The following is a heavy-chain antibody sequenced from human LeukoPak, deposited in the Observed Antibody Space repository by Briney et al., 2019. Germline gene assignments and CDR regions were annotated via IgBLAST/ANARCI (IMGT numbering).Heavy chain of an antibody. CDR1: GGSFSGYY. Sequence: SETLSLTCAVYGGSFSGYYWSWIRQPPGKGLEWIGEINHSGSTNYNPSLKSQVTISVDTSKNQFSLKLSSVTAADTAVYYCARGRGYYDYVWGSPRSSFDYWGQGTLVTVSS. J-gene: IGHJ4*02. D-gene: IGHD3-16*01. V-gene: IGHV4-34*01. CDR2: INHSGST. CDR3: ARGRGYYDYVWGSPRSSFDY.